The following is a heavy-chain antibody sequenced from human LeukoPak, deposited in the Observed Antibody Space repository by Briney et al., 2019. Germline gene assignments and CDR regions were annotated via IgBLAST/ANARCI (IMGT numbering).Heavy chain of an antibody. CDR1: GYSFTSYW. V-gene: IGHV5-51*01. J-gene: IGHJ3*02. CDR3: ARPFSGSYYSGGFDI. Sequence: GESLKISCKASGYSFTSYWIAWVRQMPGKGLESMGISYPDDSDTKYSPSFQGQVTISADKSISTAYLQWSSLKASDTAMYYCARPFSGSYYSGGFDIWGQGTMVTVSS. CDR2: SYPDDSDT. D-gene: IGHD1-26*01.